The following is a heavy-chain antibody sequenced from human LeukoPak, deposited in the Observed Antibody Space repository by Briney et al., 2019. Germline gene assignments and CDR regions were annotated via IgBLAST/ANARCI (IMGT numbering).Heavy chain of an antibody. CDR3: ATGIAVAGRDSYYFDY. Sequence: GASVKVSCKVSGYTLTELSMHWVRQAPGKGLEWMGGFDPEDGETIYAQKFQGRVTMTEDTSTDTAYMELSSLRSEDTAVYYCATGIAVAGRDSYYFDYWGQGTLVTVSS. D-gene: IGHD6-19*01. V-gene: IGHV1-24*01. J-gene: IGHJ4*02. CDR1: GYTLTELS. CDR2: FDPEDGET.